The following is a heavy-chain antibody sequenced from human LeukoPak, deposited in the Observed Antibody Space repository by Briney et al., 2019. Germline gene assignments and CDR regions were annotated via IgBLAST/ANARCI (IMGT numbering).Heavy chain of an antibody. V-gene: IGHV3-7*01. J-gene: IGHJ4*02. Sequence: GGFLRLSCAASGFTFRSYWMSWVRQAPGKGLEWVANINQDGSEKHYVDSVKGRFTISRDNAKNSLFLQMNSLRAEDTAVYYCVRDPDASPGPGWDYWGQGALVTVSS. CDR2: INQDGSEK. CDR3: VRDPDASPGPGWDY. CDR1: GFTFRSYW.